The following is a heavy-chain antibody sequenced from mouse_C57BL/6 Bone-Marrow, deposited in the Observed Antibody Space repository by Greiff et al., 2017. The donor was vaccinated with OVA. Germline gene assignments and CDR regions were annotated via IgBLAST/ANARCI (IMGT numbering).Heavy chain of an antibody. D-gene: IGHD2-3*01. Sequence: DVMLVESGGGLVQPGESLKLSCESNEYEFPSHDMSWVRKTPEKRLELVAAINSDGGSTYYPDTMERRFIISRDNTKKTLYLQMSSLRSEDTALYYCARRGSMMVTDWFAYWGQGTLVTVSA. V-gene: IGHV5-2*03. CDR2: INSDGGST. J-gene: IGHJ3*01. CDR3: ARRGSMMVTDWFAY. CDR1: EYEFPSHD.